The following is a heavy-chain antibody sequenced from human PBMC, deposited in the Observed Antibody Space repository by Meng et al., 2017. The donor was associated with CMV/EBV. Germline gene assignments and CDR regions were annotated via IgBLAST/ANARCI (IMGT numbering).Heavy chain of an antibody. CDR3: ARAAGGRSDCSSTSCYDGYYYYYGMDV. Sequence: GESLKISCAASGFTFSSYWMHWVRQAPGKGLVWVSRINSDGSSTSYADSVKGRFTISRDNAKNTLYLQMNSLRAEDTAVYYCARAAGGRSDCSSTSCYDGYYYYYGMDVWGQGTTVTVSS. J-gene: IGHJ6*02. CDR2: INSDGSST. D-gene: IGHD2-2*01. V-gene: IGHV3-74*01. CDR1: GFTFSSYW.